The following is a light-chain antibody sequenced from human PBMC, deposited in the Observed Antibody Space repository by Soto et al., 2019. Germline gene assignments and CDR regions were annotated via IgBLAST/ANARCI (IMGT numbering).Light chain of an antibody. CDR2: EVS. CDR3: CSYAGSSTFPYV. J-gene: IGLJ1*01. Sequence: QSVLTQPASVSGSPGQSITISCTGTSSDVGSYNLVSWYQHHPGKAPKLMIYEVSKRPSGVSNRFSGSKSGKTASLTIPGLQAEDEADYSCCSYAGSSTFPYVFGPGTKVTVL. CDR1: SSDVGSYNL. V-gene: IGLV2-23*02.